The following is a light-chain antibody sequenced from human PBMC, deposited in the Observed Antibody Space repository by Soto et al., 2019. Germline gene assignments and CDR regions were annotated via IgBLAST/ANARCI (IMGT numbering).Light chain of an antibody. V-gene: IGLV1-44*01. CDR1: SSNIGSNT. CDR2: SNN. J-gene: IGLJ1*01. Sequence: LTQPPSASGTPGQRVTISCSRSSSNIGSNTVNWYQQLPGTAPKLLIYSNNQRPSGVPDRFSGSKSGTSASLAISGLQSEDEADYYCAAWDDSLSGYVFGTGTKVTVL. CDR3: AAWDDSLSGYV.